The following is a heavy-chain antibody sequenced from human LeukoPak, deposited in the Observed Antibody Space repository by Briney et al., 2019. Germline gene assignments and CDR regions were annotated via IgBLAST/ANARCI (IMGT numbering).Heavy chain of an antibody. CDR3: ARDSRYSYGSGGMDV. Sequence: SETLSLTCTVSGRSIGSFYWTWIRQTPRKGLEWIGSVYYTGSTNYNPSLKSRVTISIDTSRSQFSLKLTSVTVADTAVYYCARDSRYSYGSGGMDVWGQGTTVTVSS. D-gene: IGHD3-10*01. CDR2: VYYTGST. CDR1: GRSIGSFY. V-gene: IGHV4-59*01. J-gene: IGHJ6*02.